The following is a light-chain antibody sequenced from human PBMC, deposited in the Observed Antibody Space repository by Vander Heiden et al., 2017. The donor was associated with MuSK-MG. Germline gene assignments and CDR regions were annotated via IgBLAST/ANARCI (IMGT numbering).Light chain of an antibody. CDR3: QRCRTCPGT. CDR1: QSISNY. V-gene: IGKV3-11*01. Sequence: EILLTHSPPTLPLSPGAGSTPPSRASQSISNYIAWHQQKAGQAPRLLIYDSSMRATGIPTRFRGSASATDFTLTISMLAPEDFTVYYCQRCRTCPGTFGEGTKVEIK. J-gene: IGKJ4*02. CDR2: DSS.